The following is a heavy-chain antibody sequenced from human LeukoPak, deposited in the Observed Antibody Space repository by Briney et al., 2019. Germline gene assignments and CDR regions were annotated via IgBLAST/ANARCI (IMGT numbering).Heavy chain of an antibody. CDR1: GFTFSSYA. J-gene: IGHJ4*02. CDR3: AKDPYLWFGEPY. V-gene: IGHV3-23*01. D-gene: IGHD3-10*01. Sequence: GGSLRLSCAASGFTFSSYAMSWVRQAPGKGLEWVSAISGSGGSTYYADSVKGRFTISRDNSKNTLYLQVSSLRAEDTAVYYCAKDPYLWFGEPYWGQGTLVTVSS. CDR2: ISGSGGST.